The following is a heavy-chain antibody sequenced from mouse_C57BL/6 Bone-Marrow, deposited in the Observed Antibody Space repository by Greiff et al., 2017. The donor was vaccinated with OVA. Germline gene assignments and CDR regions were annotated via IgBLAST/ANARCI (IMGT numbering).Heavy chain of an antibody. CDR2: INPSNGGT. D-gene: IGHD1-1*01. CDR1: GYTFTSYW. Sequence: VKLQESGTELVKPGASVKLSCKASGYTFTSYWMHWVKQRPGQGLEWIGNINPSNGGTNYNEKFKSKATLTVDKSSSTAYMQLSSLTSEDSAVYYCARDGYYGSRAWFAYWGQGTLVTVSA. J-gene: IGHJ3*01. CDR3: ARDGYYGSRAWFAY. V-gene: IGHV1-53*01.